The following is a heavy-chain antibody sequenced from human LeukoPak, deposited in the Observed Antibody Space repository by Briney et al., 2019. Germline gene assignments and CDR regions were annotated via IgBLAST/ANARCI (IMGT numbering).Heavy chain of an antibody. CDR3: ARGPPRNYDSSGYSGIDY. Sequence: GGSLRLSCAASGFTFSSYGMHWVRQAPGKGLEWVSVIYSGGSTYYADSVKGRFTISRDNSKNTLYLQMNSLRAEDTAVYYCARGPPRNYDSSGYSGIDYWGQGTLVTVSS. V-gene: IGHV3-53*01. J-gene: IGHJ4*02. D-gene: IGHD3-22*01. CDR1: GFTFSSYG. CDR2: IYSGGST.